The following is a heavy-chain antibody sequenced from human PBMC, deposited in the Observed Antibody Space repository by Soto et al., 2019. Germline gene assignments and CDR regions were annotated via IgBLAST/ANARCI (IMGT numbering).Heavy chain of an antibody. CDR3: ARGNPDLRFGSTGY. CDR2: IIPIFGAA. CDR1: GGTFSSYA. Sequence: SVKVSCKASGGTFSSYAISWVRQAPGQGLEWMGGIIPIFGAANYAQKFQGRVTITADKSTSTAYMELSSLRSEDTAVYYCARGNPDLRFGSTGYCGQGRLVTVSA. V-gene: IGHV1-69*06. J-gene: IGHJ4*02. D-gene: IGHD3-3*01.